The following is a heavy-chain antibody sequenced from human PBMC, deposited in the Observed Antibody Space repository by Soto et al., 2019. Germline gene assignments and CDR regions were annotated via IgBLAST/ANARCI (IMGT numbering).Heavy chain of an antibody. CDR1: GFTFDDYA. V-gene: IGHV3-9*01. D-gene: IGHD6-13*01. CDR2: ISWNSGSI. Sequence: EVQLVESGGGLVQPGRSLRLSCAASGFTFDDYAMHWVRQAPGKGLEWVSGISWNSGSIGYADSVKGRFTISRDNAKNSLYLQMNSLRAEDTALYYCAKDILGTAAATPTHDTIDIWGQGTMFTVSS. CDR3: AKDILGTAAATPTHDTIDI. J-gene: IGHJ3*02.